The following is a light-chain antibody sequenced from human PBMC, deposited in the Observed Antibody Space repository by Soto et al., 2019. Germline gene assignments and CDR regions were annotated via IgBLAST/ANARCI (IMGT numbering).Light chain of an antibody. V-gene: IGKV3-20*01. CDR1: QSVSNIY. Sequence: LLFTQSPGTPPLSPGETSTLSCRASQSVSNIYLGWYQQKPGQAPRLILFDGSTRATGIPGRCSGSGSGTDFTLTISRLEPEDFAVYYCQQYGNSHSWTFGQGTKVDIK. J-gene: IGKJ1*01. CDR3: QQYGNSHSWT. CDR2: DGS.